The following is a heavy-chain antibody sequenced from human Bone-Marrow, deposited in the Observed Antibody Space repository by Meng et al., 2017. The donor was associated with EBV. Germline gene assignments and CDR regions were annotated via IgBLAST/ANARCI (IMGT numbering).Heavy chain of an antibody. Sequence: QGQLVERGGGLVQPGRSLSLSCAASGFTFSSYGMHWVRQAPGKGLEWVAVISYDGSNKYYADSVKGRFTISRDNSKNTLYLQMNSLRAEDTAVYYCAKAVEMATFFDYWGQGTLVTVSS. D-gene: IGHD5-24*01. J-gene: IGHJ4*02. CDR3: AKAVEMATFFDY. V-gene: IGHV3-30*18. CDR2: ISYDGSNK. CDR1: GFTFSSYG.